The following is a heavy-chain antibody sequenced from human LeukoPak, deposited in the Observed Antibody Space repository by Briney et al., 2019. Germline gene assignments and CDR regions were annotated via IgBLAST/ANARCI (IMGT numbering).Heavy chain of an antibody. V-gene: IGHV3-13*01. CDR2: IGTAGDT. D-gene: IGHD2-2*01. Sequence: GGSLRLSCAASGFTFSSYAMSWVRQAPGKGLEWVSAIGTAGDTYYPGSVKGRFTISRENAKNSLYLQMNSLRAGDTAVYYCARGAGYCSSTSCSAEYNWFDPWGQGTLVTVSS. CDR3: ARGAGYCSSTSCSAEYNWFDP. J-gene: IGHJ5*02. CDR1: GFTFSSYA.